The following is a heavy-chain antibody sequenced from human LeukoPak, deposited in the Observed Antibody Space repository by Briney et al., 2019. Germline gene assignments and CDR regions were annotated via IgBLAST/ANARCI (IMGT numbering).Heavy chain of an antibody. CDR1: GGSISSYY. J-gene: IGHJ5*02. CDR3: ARVELANWFDP. D-gene: IGHD6-13*01. Sequence: PSETLSLTCTVSGGSISSYYWSWIRQPPGKGLEWIGYIYYNGSTNSNPSLKSRVTISVDTSKNQSALKLSSVPAADAAVYYCARVELANWFDPWGQGTLVTVSS. CDR2: IYYNGST. V-gene: IGHV4-59*01.